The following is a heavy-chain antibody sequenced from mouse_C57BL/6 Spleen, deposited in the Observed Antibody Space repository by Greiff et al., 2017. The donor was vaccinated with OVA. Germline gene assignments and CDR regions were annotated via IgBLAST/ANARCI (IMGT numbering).Heavy chain of an antibody. Sequence: VMLVESGPELVKPGASVSLSCKASGSTFPGTDITWLKRRPGQGLGGIGCIYPRDGSTKYNEKFKGKATLTVDTSSSTAYMELHSLTSEDSAVYFCARWGYDYDRYFDVWGTGTTVTVSS. D-gene: IGHD2-4*01. CDR2: IYPRDGST. CDR1: GSTFPGTD. CDR3: ARWGYDYDRYFDV. V-gene: IGHV1-85*01. J-gene: IGHJ1*03.